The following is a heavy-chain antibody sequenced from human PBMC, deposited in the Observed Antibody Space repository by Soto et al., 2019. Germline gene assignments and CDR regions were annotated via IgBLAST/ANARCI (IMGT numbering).Heavy chain of an antibody. V-gene: IGHV1-18*01. CDR1: GDIFTSYG. D-gene: IGHD3-22*01. Sequence: QVQLVQSGAEVKKPGASVKVSCKASGDIFTSYGISWVRQAPGQGLEWMGWISAYNGNTNYAHKFQGRVTMTTETSTSTAYMELRSLRSDDTAVYYCASDQECITMIVVGTWGQGTMVTVAS. J-gene: IGHJ5*02. CDR2: ISAYNGNT. CDR3: ASDQECITMIVVGT.